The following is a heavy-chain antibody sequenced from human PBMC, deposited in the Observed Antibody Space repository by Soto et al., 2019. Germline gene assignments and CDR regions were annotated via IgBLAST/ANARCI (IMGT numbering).Heavy chain of an antibody. V-gene: IGHV3-30*18. Sequence: GGSLRLSCAASGFTFSSYGMHWVRQAPGKGLEWVAVISYDGSNKYYADSVKGRFTISRDNSKNTLYLQMNSLRAEDTAVYYCAKDSGGYCSGGSCLPYYYYGMDVWGQGTTVTVSS. CDR2: ISYDGSNK. J-gene: IGHJ6*02. CDR3: AKDSGGYCSGGSCLPYYYYGMDV. CDR1: GFTFSSYG. D-gene: IGHD2-15*01.